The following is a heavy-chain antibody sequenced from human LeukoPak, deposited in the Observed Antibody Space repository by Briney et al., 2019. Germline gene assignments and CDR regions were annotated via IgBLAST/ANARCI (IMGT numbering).Heavy chain of an antibody. J-gene: IGHJ5*02. Sequence: GASVKVSCKASGYTFTSYDINWVRQATGQGLEWMGWMNPNSGNTGYAQKFQGRVTMTRNTSISTAYMELSSLRSEDTAVYYCARAIIYYDSSGYLRTYNWFDPWGQGTLVTVSS. V-gene: IGHV1-8*01. D-gene: IGHD3-22*01. CDR2: MNPNSGNT. CDR3: ARAIIYYDSSGYLRTYNWFDP. CDR1: GYTFTSYD.